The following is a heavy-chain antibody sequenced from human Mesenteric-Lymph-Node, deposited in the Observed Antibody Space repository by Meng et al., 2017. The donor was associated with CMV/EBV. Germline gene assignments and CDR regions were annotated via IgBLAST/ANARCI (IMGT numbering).Heavy chain of an antibody. CDR3: AKDRLTGPYYYYGMDV. CDR2: IYSGGTNT. Sequence: GESLKISCVASGFTFKDYTMNWVRQAPGKGLEWVSFIYSGGTNTFYADSVKGRFTVSRDNFRNTLYLQMDSLSVEDTAIYYCAKDRLTGPYYYYGMDVWGQGTLVTVSS. D-gene: IGHD3-9*01. J-gene: IGHJ6*02. CDR1: GFTFKDYT. V-gene: IGHV3-23*03.